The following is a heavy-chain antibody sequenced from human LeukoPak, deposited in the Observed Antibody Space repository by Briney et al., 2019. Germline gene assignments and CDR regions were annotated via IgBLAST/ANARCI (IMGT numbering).Heavy chain of an antibody. CDR1: GYTLTELS. Sequence: ASVKVSCKVSGYTLTELSMHWVRQAPGKGLEWMGGFDPEDGETIYAQKFQGRVTMTEDTSTDTAYMELSSLRSEDTAVYYCARPHSAQDYGAHDAFDIWGQGTMVTVSS. D-gene: IGHD4-17*01. CDR3: ARPHSAQDYGAHDAFDI. CDR2: FDPEDGET. J-gene: IGHJ3*02. V-gene: IGHV1-24*01.